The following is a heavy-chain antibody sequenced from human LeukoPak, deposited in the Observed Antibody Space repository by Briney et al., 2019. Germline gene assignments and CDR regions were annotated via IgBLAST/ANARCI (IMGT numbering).Heavy chain of an antibody. D-gene: IGHD1-26*01. Sequence: PSETLSLTCTVSGGSISSSISYWGWIRQPPGEGLEWIATIYYSGSTYYSPSLKSRVTISVDTSKNQFSLKVTSMTAADTAVYYCARRIVGVIDAFDCWGQGALVTVSS. CDR2: IYYSGST. J-gene: IGHJ4*02. CDR1: GGSISSSISY. V-gene: IGHV4-39*01. CDR3: ARRIVGVIDAFDC.